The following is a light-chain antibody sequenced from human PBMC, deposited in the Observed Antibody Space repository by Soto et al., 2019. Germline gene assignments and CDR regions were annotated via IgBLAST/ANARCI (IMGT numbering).Light chain of an antibody. CDR3: QSYDSSLINYV. J-gene: IGLJ1*01. V-gene: IGLV2-14*01. CDR1: SSDIGGYKY. CDR2: DVS. Sequence: QSVLTQPASVSGSPGQSITISCTGTSSDIGGYKYVSWYQQNPDKAPKLMIYDVSYRPSGVSDRFSGSKSGNTASLTISGLQAEDEADYYCQSYDSSLINYVFGTGTKVTVL.